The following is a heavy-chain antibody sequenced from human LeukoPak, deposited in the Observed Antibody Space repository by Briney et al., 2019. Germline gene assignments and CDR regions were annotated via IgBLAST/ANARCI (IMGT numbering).Heavy chain of an antibody. Sequence: GGSLRLSCAASGFTFSSYAMSWVRQAPGKGLEWVSVIDSGGSTYNADSVKGRFTISRDNSRNTVDLQMNSLRAEDTAVYYCARHKTSNYYLKWYFDIWGRGTLVTVSS. CDR3: ARHKTSNYYLKWYFDI. J-gene: IGHJ2*01. D-gene: IGHD3-9*01. CDR1: GFTFSSYA. V-gene: IGHV3-66*04. CDR2: IDSGGST.